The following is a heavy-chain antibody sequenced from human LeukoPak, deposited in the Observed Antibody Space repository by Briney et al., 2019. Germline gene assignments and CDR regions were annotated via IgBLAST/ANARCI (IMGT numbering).Heavy chain of an antibody. Sequence: PSETLSLTCTVSDASFSSSGYYWGWIRQPPGKGLEWIGSIYYSGTTYYNPSLRSRVTISVDTSKNQFSLKLSSVTAADTAVYYCARGKPSSSGYYWYFDLWGRGTLATVSS. D-gene: IGHD3-22*01. CDR3: ARGKPSSSGYYWYFDL. CDR2: IYYSGTT. V-gene: IGHV4-39*01. J-gene: IGHJ2*01. CDR1: DASFSSSGYY.